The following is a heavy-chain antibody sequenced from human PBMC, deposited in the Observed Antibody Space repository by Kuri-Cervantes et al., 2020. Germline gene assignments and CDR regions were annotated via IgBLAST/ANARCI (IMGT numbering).Heavy chain of an antibody. V-gene: IGHV1-46*01. CDR2: INPSGGST. Sequence: ASVKVSCKASGYTFTSYYMHWVRQAPGQGLEWMGIINPSGGSTSYAQKFQGRVTMTRDTSTSTVYMELSSLRSEDTAVYYCARGPGSYFEIHPRYYYFDYWGQGTLVTVSS. CDR1: GYTFTSYY. J-gene: IGHJ4*02. CDR3: ARGPGSYFEIHPRYYYFDY. D-gene: IGHD1-26*01.